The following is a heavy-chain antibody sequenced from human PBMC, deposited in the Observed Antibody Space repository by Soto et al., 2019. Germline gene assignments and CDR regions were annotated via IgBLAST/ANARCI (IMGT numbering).Heavy chain of an antibody. J-gene: IGHJ6*03. CDR1: GFTFSSYS. V-gene: IGHV3-48*01. CDR2: ISSSSSTI. CDR3: ALVRGVKGYYYYYYMDV. Sequence: EVQLVESGGGLVQPGGSLRLSCAASGFTFSSYSMNWVRQAPGKGLERVSYISSSSSTIYYVDSVKGRFTISRDNAKNSLYLQMNSLRAEDTAVYYCALVRGVKGYYYYYYMDVWGKGTTVTVSS. D-gene: IGHD3-10*01.